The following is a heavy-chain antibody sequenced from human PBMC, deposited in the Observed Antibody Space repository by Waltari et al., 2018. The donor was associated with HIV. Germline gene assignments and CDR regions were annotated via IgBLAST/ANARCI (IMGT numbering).Heavy chain of an antibody. V-gene: IGHV1-2*02. D-gene: IGHD2-2*01. CDR1: GYTFTGYY. Sequence: QVQLVQSGAEVKKPGASVKVSCKASGYTFTGYYMHWVRQAPGQGLEWMGWINPNSGATNYAQKFQGRVTMTRDTSISTAYMELNSLRSHDTAVYYCARPLPYCNTSSCPYFDPWGQGTLVTVSS. CDR2: INPNSGAT. J-gene: IGHJ5*02. CDR3: ARPLPYCNTSSCPYFDP.